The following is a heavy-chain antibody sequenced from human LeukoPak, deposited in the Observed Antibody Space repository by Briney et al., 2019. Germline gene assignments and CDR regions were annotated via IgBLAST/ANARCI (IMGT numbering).Heavy chain of an antibody. CDR2: INPNSGGT. D-gene: IGHD2-2*02. CDR3: ARSGAIVVVPAAIDFDY. V-gene: IGHV1-2*02. J-gene: IGHJ4*02. Sequence: ASVKVSCKASGYTFTGYYMHWVRQAPGQGLEWTGWINPNSGGTNYAQKFQGRVTMTRDTSISTAYMELSGLRSDDTAVYYCARSGAIVVVPAAIDFDYWGQGTLVTVSS. CDR1: GYTFTGYY.